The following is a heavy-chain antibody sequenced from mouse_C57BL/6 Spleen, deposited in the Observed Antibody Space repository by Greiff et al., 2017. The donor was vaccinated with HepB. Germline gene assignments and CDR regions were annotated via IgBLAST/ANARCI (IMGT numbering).Heavy chain of an antibody. CDR1: GYSITSGYY. J-gene: IGHJ2*01. Sequence: DVQLQESGPGLVKPSQSLSLTCSVTGYSITSGYYWNWIRQFPGNKLEWMGYISYDGSNNYNPSLKNRISITRDTSKNQFFLKLNSVTTEDTATYYCARVKDYSNSYFDYWGQGTTLTVSS. D-gene: IGHD2-5*01. CDR2: ISYDGSN. CDR3: ARVKDYSNSYFDY. V-gene: IGHV3-6*01.